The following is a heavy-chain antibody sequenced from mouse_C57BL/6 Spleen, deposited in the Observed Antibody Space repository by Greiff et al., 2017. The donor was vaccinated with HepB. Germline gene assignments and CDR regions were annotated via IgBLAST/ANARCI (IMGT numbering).Heavy chain of an antibody. D-gene: IGHD2-1*01. CDR1: GYTFTDYY. Sequence: EVQLQQSGPELVKPGASVKISCKASGYTFTDYYMNWVKQSHGKSLEWIGDINPNNGGTSYNQKFKGKATLTVDKSSSTAYMELRSLTSEEAAVEYGARLGGTGYYGFDYWSQGTTLTVSS. J-gene: IGHJ2*01. CDR3: ARLGGTGYYGFDY. V-gene: IGHV1-26*01. CDR2: INPNNGGT.